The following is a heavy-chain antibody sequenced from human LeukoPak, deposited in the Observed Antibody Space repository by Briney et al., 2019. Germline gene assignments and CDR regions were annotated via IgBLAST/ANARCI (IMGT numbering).Heavy chain of an antibody. Sequence: GGSLRLSCAASGFTFSSYTMSWVRQAPGKGLEWVSAISSSGSGTYYADSVKGRFAISRDSSKNTLYLQMNSLRAEDTAVYYCAKDRSQLWLSYFDYWGQGTLVTVSS. D-gene: IGHD5-18*01. CDR2: ISSSGSGT. V-gene: IGHV3-23*01. J-gene: IGHJ4*02. CDR3: AKDRSQLWLSYFDY. CDR1: GFTFSSYT.